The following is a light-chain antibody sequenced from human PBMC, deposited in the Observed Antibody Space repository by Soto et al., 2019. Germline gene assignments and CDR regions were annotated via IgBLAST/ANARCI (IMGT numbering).Light chain of an antibody. J-gene: IGKJ5*01. CDR2: AAS. Sequence: DIHMTPSPSSLSASVGDRVTITCRASQSISSYLNWYQQKPGKAPKLLIYAASSLQSGVPSRFSGSGSGTDFTLTISSLQPEDFATYYCQQSYSTPLITFGQGTRLEIK. CDR1: QSISSY. V-gene: IGKV1-39*01. CDR3: QQSYSTPLIT.